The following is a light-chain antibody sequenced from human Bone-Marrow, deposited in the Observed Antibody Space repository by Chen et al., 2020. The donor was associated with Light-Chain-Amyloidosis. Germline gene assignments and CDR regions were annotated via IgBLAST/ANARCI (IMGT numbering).Light chain of an antibody. CDR1: QSISSW. V-gene: IGKV1-5*03. Sequence: DIQMTQSPSTLSASIGDRVTITCRASQSISSWLAWYQQKPGKAPKLLISKASSLESGVPSRFSGSGSGTEFTRTISSLQPDEFATYYCQQYDSYSFTVGPGTKVDI. CDR2: KAS. J-gene: IGKJ3*01. CDR3: QQYDSYSFT.